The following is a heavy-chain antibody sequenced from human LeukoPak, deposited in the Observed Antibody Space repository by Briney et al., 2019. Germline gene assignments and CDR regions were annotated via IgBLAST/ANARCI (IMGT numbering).Heavy chain of an antibody. Sequence: ASVNVSCKASGYTFTGNYMHWVRQATGQGLERMGWINPNSGGTNYAQKFQGRVTMTRDTSISTAYMELSRLRSDDTAVYYCARDLRGGWYRLVDYWGQGTLVTVSS. CDR3: ARDLRGGWYRLVDY. CDR1: GYTFTGNY. V-gene: IGHV1-2*02. J-gene: IGHJ4*02. CDR2: INPNSGGT. D-gene: IGHD6-19*01.